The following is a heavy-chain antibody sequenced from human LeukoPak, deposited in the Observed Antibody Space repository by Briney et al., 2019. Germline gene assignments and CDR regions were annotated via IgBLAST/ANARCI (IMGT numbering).Heavy chain of an antibody. CDR1: GFAFSSYS. Sequence: PGRSLRLSCAAYGFAFSSYSMNWVRQAPGEGLEWVSSITSTSSNILYADSLKGRFTISRDNAKNSLYLQMDSLRAEDTAIYYCAREYCSRSSCYQIDYWGQGTLVSVSP. D-gene: IGHD2-2*01. CDR2: ITSTSSNI. J-gene: IGHJ4*02. V-gene: IGHV3-21*01. CDR3: AREYCSRSSCYQIDY.